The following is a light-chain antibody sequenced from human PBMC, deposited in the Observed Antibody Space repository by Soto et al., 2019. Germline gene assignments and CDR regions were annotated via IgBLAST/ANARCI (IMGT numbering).Light chain of an antibody. Sequence: EIVMTQSPATLSVSPGERATLSCRASQSVSSNLAWYQQKPGQAPRLLIYGASTRATGIPARFSGSGSGTEFTLTISSLQSEDFAVYYCQRHNNWPPWTFGQGTKV. V-gene: IGKV3-15*01. CDR3: QRHNNWPPWT. CDR2: GAS. CDR1: QSVSSN. J-gene: IGKJ1*01.